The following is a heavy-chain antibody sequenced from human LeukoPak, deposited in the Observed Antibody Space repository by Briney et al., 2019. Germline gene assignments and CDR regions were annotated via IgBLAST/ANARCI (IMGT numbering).Heavy chain of an antibody. D-gene: IGHD2-8*01. CDR3: ARDLFDIVLMVYAIGGGFDY. CDR2: IKGDGSST. Sequence: GGSLRLSCVASAFTFNNYWMHWVRQAPGKGLVWVSRIKGDGSSTNYADSVRGRFTISRDNAKNSLYLQMNSLRAEDTAVYYCARDLFDIVLMVYAIGGGFDYWGQGTLVTVSS. CDR1: AFTFNNYW. V-gene: IGHV3-74*01. J-gene: IGHJ4*02.